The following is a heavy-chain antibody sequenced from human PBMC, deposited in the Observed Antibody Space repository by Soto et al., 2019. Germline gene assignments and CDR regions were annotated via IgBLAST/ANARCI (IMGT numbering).Heavy chain of an antibody. J-gene: IGHJ4*02. Sequence: EVQLVESGGGLVQPGGSLRLSCAASGFSFSSYWMSWVRQAPGKGLEWVANMNQDGSQNFYVDSVKGRFTISRDNAKTSLYLQMNSLRDEDTAVYYCARDVGWGWLRFDYGGRGTLVTVSS. D-gene: IGHD5-12*01. CDR3: ARDVGWGWLRFDY. CDR2: MNQDGSQN. V-gene: IGHV3-7*01. CDR1: GFSFSSYW.